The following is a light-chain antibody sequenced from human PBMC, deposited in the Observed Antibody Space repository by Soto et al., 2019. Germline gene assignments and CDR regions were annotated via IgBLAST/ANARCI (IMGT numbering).Light chain of an antibody. CDR1: QSVGRS. CDR3: HKYGSSPWT. V-gene: IGKV3-20*01. CDR2: GAS. Sequence: EIVMTQSPATLSVSPVERSTLSCRASQSVGRSLAWYQQKPGQAPRLLIYGASSRATGIPDRFSGSGSGTDFTLTISRLEPEDFAVYYCHKYGSSPWTCGQGNKGDIK. J-gene: IGKJ1*01.